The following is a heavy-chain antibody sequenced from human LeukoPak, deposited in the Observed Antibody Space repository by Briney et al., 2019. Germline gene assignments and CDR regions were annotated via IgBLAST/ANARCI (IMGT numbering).Heavy chain of an antibody. CDR3: ARLVGATSVAFDI. Sequence: SVKVSCKASGGTFSSYAISWVRQAPGQGLEWMGGIIPIFGTANYAQKFQGRVTITTDESTSTAYMELSSLRSEDTAVYYCARLVGATSVAFDIWGQGTVVTVSS. D-gene: IGHD1-26*01. V-gene: IGHV1-69*05. CDR1: GGTFSSYA. J-gene: IGHJ3*02. CDR2: IIPIFGTA.